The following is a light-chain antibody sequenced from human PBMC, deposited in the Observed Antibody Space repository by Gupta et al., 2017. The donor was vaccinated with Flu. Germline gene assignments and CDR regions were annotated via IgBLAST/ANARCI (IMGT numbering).Light chain of an antibody. V-gene: IGKV3-11*02. CDR1: QSVGRF. J-gene: IGKJ4*01. CDR2: DAS. Sequence: EIVLTQPPVTLSLSPGERATLSCRASQSVGRFLAWYHQKPGQEPRQLIYDASNRATGSPARCSGSGAWRDFTLTISSRVPEDDAGDYCHQRSNQPATAFGGGTKVEI. CDR3: HQRSNQPATA.